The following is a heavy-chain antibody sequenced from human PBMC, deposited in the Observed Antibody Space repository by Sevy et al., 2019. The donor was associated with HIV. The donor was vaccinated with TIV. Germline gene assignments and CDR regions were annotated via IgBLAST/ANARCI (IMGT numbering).Heavy chain of an antibody. CDR1: GFTFSSYA. J-gene: IGHJ4*02. CDR2: ISGSGGST. CDR3: AKYNLWGSYRHFDY. D-gene: IGHD3-16*02. Sequence: GGSLRLSCAASGFTFSSYAMSWVRQAPGKGLEWVSAISGSGGSTYYANSVKGRFTISRDNSKNTLYLQMNSLRAEDTAVYYCAKYNLWGSYRHFDYWGQGTLVPVSS. V-gene: IGHV3-23*01.